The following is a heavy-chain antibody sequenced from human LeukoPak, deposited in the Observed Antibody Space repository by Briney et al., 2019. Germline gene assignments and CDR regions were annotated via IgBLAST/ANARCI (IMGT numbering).Heavy chain of an antibody. J-gene: IGHJ4*02. Sequence: SETLSLTCTVSGGSISSYYWSWIRQPPGKGLEWIGYIYYSGSTNYNPSLKSRVTISVDTSKNQFSLKLRSVTAADTAVYYCARLEYYYDSSGPPAGDFDYWGQGTLVTVSS. CDR2: IYYSGST. V-gene: IGHV4-59*08. CDR3: ARLEYYYDSSGPPAGDFDY. CDR1: GGSISSYY. D-gene: IGHD3-22*01.